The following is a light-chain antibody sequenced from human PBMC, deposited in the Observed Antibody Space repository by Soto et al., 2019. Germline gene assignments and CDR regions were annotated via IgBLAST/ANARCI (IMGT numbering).Light chain of an antibody. CDR2: EVS. V-gene: IGLV2-23*02. J-gene: IGLJ3*02. Sequence: QSALTQPASVSGSPGQSITISCTGTSSDVGSYNLVSWYQQHPGKAPKLMIYEVSKRHSGVSNRFSGSKSGNTASLTISGLQAEDEADYYCCSYAGSPWVFGGGTKVTVL. CDR1: SSDVGSYNL. CDR3: CSYAGSPWV.